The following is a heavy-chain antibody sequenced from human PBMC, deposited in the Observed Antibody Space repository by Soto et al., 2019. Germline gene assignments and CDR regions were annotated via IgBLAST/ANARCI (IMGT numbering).Heavy chain of an antibody. V-gene: IGHV1-18*01. J-gene: IGHJ4*02. Sequence: GASVKVSCKASGYSFTSYGITWVRQAPGQGLEWMGWISGYNAVTNYAQKFQGRISMTTDTTTSTVYMELKSLRSDDTAVYYCARGRDGYNYNFDYWGQGTLVTVSS. CDR3: ARGRDGYNYNFDY. CDR2: ISGYNAVT. D-gene: IGHD5-12*01. CDR1: GYSFTSYG.